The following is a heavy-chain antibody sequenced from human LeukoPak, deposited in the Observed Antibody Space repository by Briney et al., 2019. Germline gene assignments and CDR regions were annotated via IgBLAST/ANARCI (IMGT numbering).Heavy chain of an antibody. CDR3: ARERESGSYHFDY. CDR2: IIPIFGTA. CDR1: GGTFSSYA. J-gene: IGHJ4*02. Sequence: SVKVSCKASGGTFSSYAISWVRQAPGQGLEWMGGIIPIFGTADYAQKFQGRVTITADESTSTAYMELSSLRSEDTAVYYCARERESGSYHFDYWGQGTLVTVSS. V-gene: IGHV1-69*13. D-gene: IGHD1-26*01.